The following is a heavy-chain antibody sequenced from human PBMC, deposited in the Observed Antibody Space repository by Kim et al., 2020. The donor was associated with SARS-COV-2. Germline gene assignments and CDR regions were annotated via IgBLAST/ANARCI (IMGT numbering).Heavy chain of an antibody. CDR2: INHSGST. D-gene: IGHD4-17*01. CDR3: ARVVGRLRGGAYYYYGMDV. CDR1: GGSSSGYY. J-gene: IGHJ6*02. V-gene: IGHV4-34*01. Sequence: SETLSLTCAVYGGSSSGYYWSWIRQPPGKGLEWIGEINHSGSTNYNPSLKSRVTISVDTSKNQFSLKLSSVTAADTAVYYCARVVGRLRGGAYYYYGMDVWGQGTTVTVSS.